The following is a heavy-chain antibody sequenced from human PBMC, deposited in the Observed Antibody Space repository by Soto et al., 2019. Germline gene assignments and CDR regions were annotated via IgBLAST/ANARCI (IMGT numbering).Heavy chain of an antibody. CDR2: IIPIFGTA. V-gene: IGHV1-69*13. CDR1: GGTFSSYA. J-gene: IGHJ6*02. Sequence: SVKVSCKASGGTFSSYAISWVRQAPGQGLEWMGGIIPIFGTANYAQKFQGRVTITADESTSTAYMELSSLRSEDTAVYYCAACRTSCSYYYYYGMDVWGQGTTVTVS. CDR3: AACRTSCSYYYYYGMDV. D-gene: IGHD2-2*01.